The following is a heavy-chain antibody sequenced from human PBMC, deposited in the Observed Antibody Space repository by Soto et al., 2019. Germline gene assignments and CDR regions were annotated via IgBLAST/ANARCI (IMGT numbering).Heavy chain of an antibody. D-gene: IGHD3-22*01. CDR3: ARGSVSGIVVVSPLDY. CDR1: GGSISSSSYY. J-gene: IGHJ4*02. V-gene: IGHV4-39*01. CDR2: IYYSGST. Sequence: PSETLSLTCTVSGGSISSSSYYWGWIRQPPGKGLEWIGSIYYSGSTYYNPSLKSRVTISVDTSKNQFSLKLSSVTAADTAVYYCARGSVSGIVVVSPLDYWGQGTLVTVSS.